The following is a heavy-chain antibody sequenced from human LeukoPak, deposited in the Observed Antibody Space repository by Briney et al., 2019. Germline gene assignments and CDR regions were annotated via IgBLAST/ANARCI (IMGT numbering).Heavy chain of an antibody. Sequence: SGPTLVNPTQTLTLTCTFSGFSLSTSGVGVGWIRQPPGKALEWLALIYWDDDKRYSPSLKSRLTITKDTSKNQVVLTMTNMDPVDTATYYCAHSLRIAVAGPPGVFDYWGQGTLVIVSS. CDR3: AHSLRIAVAGPPGVFDY. J-gene: IGHJ4*02. V-gene: IGHV2-5*02. CDR2: IYWDDDK. D-gene: IGHD6-19*01. CDR1: GFSLSTSGVG.